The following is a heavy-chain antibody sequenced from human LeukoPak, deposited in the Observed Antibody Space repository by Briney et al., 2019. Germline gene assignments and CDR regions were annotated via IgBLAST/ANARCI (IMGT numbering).Heavy chain of an antibody. CDR3: TTGAGGSDDAFDI. Sequence: GGSLRLSCAASGFTFSNAWMSWVRQAPGKGLEWVGRVKSKADGGTTDYAAPVKGRFTISRDDSKNTLYLQMNGLKTEDTAVYYCTTGAGGSDDAFDIWGQGTMVTVSS. CDR1: GFTFSNAW. D-gene: IGHD3-10*01. J-gene: IGHJ3*02. CDR2: VKSKADGGTT. V-gene: IGHV3-15*01.